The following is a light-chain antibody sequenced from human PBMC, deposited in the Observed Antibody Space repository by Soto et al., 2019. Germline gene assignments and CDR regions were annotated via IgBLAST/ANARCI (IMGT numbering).Light chain of an antibody. CDR3: QHYNGYPYT. CDR1: QSIDNW. Sequence: SIGDKVTITCRASQSIDNWLAWYQQKPGKAPQLLIYDASRVKTGVPSRFTASGSGTEFTLTINTLQADDSATYFCQHYNGYPYTFGPGTKVDIK. V-gene: IGKV1-5*01. CDR2: DAS. J-gene: IGKJ2*01.